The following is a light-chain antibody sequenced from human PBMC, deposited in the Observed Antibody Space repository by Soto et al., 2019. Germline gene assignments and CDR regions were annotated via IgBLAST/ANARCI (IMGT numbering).Light chain of an antibody. CDR3: LKYNGAPWT. V-gene: IGKV1-27*01. Sequence: DIQMTQSPASLSASVGDRVAITCRANQGIANYVAWYQQKPGKVPKILISAASTLQSGVPSRFSAAGTGIEFTLNTSRLQPEDVATYFCLKYNGAPWTFGQGTEVEI. J-gene: IGKJ1*01. CDR2: AAS. CDR1: QGIANY.